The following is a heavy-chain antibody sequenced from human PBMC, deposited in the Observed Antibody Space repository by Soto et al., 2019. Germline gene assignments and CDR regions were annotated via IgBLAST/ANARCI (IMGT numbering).Heavy chain of an antibody. Sequence: EVQLVESGGGLVQPGGSLRLSCAASGFIFGSYGMNWVRQAPGKGLEWVLYISSSSSTIYSAGSVKGRFTISRDNAKNSLYLQMNILRAEDTAVYYCARDRGRISTLFFFDYWGQGTLVTVSS. D-gene: IGHD3-16*01. CDR3: ARDRGRISTLFFFDY. V-gene: IGHV3-48*01. CDR2: ISSSSSTI. CDR1: GFIFGSYG. J-gene: IGHJ4*02.